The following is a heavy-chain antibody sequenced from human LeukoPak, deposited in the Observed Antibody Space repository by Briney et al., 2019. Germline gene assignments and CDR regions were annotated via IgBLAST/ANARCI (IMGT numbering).Heavy chain of an antibody. V-gene: IGHV1-69*01. CDR1: GGTFSSYA. CDR2: IIPIFTTA. J-gene: IGHJ4*02. CDR3: AREVEYYGSGSYWGVFDY. Sequence: SVKVSCKASGGTFSSYALSWVRQAPGQGLEWMGGIIPIFTTANYAQKFQGRVTITADESTSTVYMELSRLRSEDTAVYYCAREVEYYGSGSYWGVFDYWGQGTLVTVSS. D-gene: IGHD3-10*01.